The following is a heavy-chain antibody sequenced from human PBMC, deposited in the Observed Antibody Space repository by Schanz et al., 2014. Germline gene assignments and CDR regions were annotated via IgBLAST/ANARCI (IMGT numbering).Heavy chain of an antibody. Sequence: QVQLVESGGGVVQPGGSLRLSCAASGFTFSFSGMQWVRQAPGKGLEWVAVTSYDGSQKYYTDSVKGRFTVSRDNSKNTLYLQLNSLRAEDTAVYYCARDDKRYFDWLSTFDLWGQGTMVAVSS. CDR3: ARDDKRYFDWLSTFDL. V-gene: IGHV3-30*19. CDR1: GFTFSFSG. D-gene: IGHD3-9*01. J-gene: IGHJ3*01. CDR2: TSYDGSQK.